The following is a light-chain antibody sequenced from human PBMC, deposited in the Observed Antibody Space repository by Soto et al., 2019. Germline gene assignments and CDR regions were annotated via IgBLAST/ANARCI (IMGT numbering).Light chain of an antibody. CDR2: GAS. CDR3: QQYGSSPPIT. Sequence: EIVLTQSPCTLSLSPGERATLSCRASQSVSSSYLAWYQQKPGQAPRLLIYGASSRATGIPDRFSGSGSGTDFTLTISRLEPEDFAVYYCQQYGSSPPITFGQGTDWRL. V-gene: IGKV3-20*01. CDR1: QSVSSSY. J-gene: IGKJ5*01.